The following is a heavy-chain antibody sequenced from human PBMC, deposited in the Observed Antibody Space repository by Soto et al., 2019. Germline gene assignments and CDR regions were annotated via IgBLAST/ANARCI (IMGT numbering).Heavy chain of an antibody. J-gene: IGHJ4*02. V-gene: IGHV2-5*02. D-gene: IGHD6-19*01. CDR2: IFWDDDK. CDR3: AHRPVDSSGWYQNFDY. Sequence: QITLKESGPTLVKPTQTLTLTCTFSGFSLSTSGVSVGWIRQSPGKALEWPALIFWDDDKRYSPSLKSRLTISKGTSKDQVVLTMTNMDPVDTATYYCAHRPVDSSGWYQNFDYWGQGTLVTVSS. CDR1: GFSLSTSGVS.